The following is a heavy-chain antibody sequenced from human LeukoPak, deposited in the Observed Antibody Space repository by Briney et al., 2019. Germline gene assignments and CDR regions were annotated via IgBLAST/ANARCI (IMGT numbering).Heavy chain of an antibody. CDR2: INSGGST. J-gene: IGHJ4*02. V-gene: IGHV3-53*01. Sequence: GGSLRLSCAASGLTVSSNYMSWVRQAPGKGLEWVSVINSGGSTYYADSVKGRFTISRDNSKNTLYLQMNGLRAEDTAVYYCAKVAYCGGDCYSFAYWGQGTLVTVSS. D-gene: IGHD2-21*02. CDR3: AKVAYCGGDCYSFAY. CDR1: GLTVSSNY.